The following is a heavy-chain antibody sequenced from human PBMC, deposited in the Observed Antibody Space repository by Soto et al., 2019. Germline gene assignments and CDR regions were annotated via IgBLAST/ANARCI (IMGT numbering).Heavy chain of an antibody. Sequence: QVQLVQSGGEEKKPGASVRLSCEASGYTFTAYAIHWLRQAPGQSLEWMAWINPGNGNTKYSLKFLGRVSITRDTSGSTACLELGSLTSEDTAVYYCGRLAISPCGGLIGPFGYWGQGDLVTVSS. CDR3: GRLAISPCGGLIGPFGY. V-gene: IGHV1-3*05. D-gene: IGHD3-16*02. CDR1: GYTFTAYA. CDR2: INPGNGNT. J-gene: IGHJ4*02.